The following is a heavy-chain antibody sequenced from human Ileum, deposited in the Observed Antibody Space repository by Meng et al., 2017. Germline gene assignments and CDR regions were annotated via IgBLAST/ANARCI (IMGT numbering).Heavy chain of an antibody. J-gene: IGHJ4*02. CDR3: ARGRHCSSTTCYLSDS. CDR2: TSTYNSNR. D-gene: IGHD2-2*01. CDR1: GYSFTNYG. V-gene: IGHV1-18*01. Sequence: VHLVQSGPTVGQPGASVTVPCQAFGYSFTNYGINWVRQATGKGLEWMGWTSTYNSNRNYAQSLQGRVTMTTDTSTTTAYMELRSLTFDDTAVYYCARGRHCSSTTCYLSDSWGQGTLVTVSS.